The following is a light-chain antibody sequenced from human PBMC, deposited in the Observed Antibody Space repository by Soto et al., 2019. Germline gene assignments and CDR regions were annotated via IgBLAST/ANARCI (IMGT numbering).Light chain of an antibody. CDR2: AAS. V-gene: IGKV1-39*01. J-gene: IGKJ1*01. CDR1: QSINNC. CDR3: HQTYIAPAT. Sequence: DIQMTQSPSSLSASVGDRVTITCRASQSINNCLSWFQQKPWQAPKLLIYAASSLQSGVPSRFSGSGSGTDFILTIDSLQPEDFATYFCHQTYIAPATFGQGTKVGVK.